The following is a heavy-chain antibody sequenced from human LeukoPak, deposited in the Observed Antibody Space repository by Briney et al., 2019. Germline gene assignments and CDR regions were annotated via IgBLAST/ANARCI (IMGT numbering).Heavy chain of an antibody. V-gene: IGHV3-53*01. CDR1: GFTVSSNY. CDR3: TFNSPSGRHIVDF. D-gene: IGHD1-26*01. CDR2: IYSGGST. Sequence: GGSLGLCCETSGFTVSSNYMSWVRQAPGKGLEWVSVIYSGGSTDYGDSVKGRFTISRDNSKNTLYLQMNSLRVEDTAVYYCTFNSPSGRHIVDFWGQGTLVTVSP. J-gene: IGHJ4*02.